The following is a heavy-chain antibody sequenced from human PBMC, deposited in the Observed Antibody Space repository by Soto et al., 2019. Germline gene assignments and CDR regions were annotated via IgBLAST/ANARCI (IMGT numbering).Heavy chain of an antibody. J-gene: IGHJ4*02. V-gene: IGHV1-69*06. Sequence: QVQLVQSGAEVKKPGSSVTVSCKASGGTFGSYAVNWVRQAPGQGLEWMGGIVPMYDRRNYAQKVQGRVTISADKSTSTAYMELSSLRSEDTSVYYCARGFAYSSSWFDYWGQGTLVTVYS. CDR1: GGTFGSYA. CDR2: IVPMYDRR. CDR3: ARGFAYSSSWFDY. D-gene: IGHD6-13*01.